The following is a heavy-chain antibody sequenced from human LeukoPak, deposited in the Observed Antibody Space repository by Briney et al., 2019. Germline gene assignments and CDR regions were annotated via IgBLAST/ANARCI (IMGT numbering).Heavy chain of an antibody. J-gene: IGHJ4*02. V-gene: IGHV3-23*01. D-gene: IGHD3-16*02. Sequence: SGGSLRLSCAASGFTFSSYAMSWVRQAPGKGLEWVSVISGSGGSTYYADSVKGRFTISRDNSKNTLYLQMNSLGAEDTAVYYCAKDLYVWGSYRYNQYFDYWGQGTLVIVSS. CDR3: AKDLYVWGSYRYNQYFDY. CDR2: ISGSGGST. CDR1: GFTFSSYA.